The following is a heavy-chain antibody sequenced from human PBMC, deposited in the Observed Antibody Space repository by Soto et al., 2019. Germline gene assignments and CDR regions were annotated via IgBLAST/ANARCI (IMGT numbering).Heavy chain of an antibody. J-gene: IGHJ6*02. CDR1: GGSISSGGYY. Sequence: PSETLSLTCTVSGGSISSGGYYWSWIRQHPGKGLEWIGYIYYSGSTYYNPSLKSRVTISVDTSKNQFSLKLSSVTAADTAVYYCARGYCIAETRYCLGMDVWGQGTTVTVSS. CDR2: IYYSGST. D-gene: IGHD6-13*01. V-gene: IGHV4-31*03. CDR3: ARGYCIAETRYCLGMDV.